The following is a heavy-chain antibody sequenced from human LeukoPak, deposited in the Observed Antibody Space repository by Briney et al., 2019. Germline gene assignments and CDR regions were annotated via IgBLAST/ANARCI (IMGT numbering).Heavy chain of an antibody. CDR1: GGSFSGYY. J-gene: IGHJ4*02. Sequence: PSETLSLTCAVYGGSFSGYYWSWIRQPPGKGLEWIGEINHSGSTNYNPSLKSRVTISVDTSKNQFSLKLSSVTAADTAVYYCARLGYCSSTSCLYYFEYWGQGTLVTVSS. D-gene: IGHD2-2*01. V-gene: IGHV4-34*01. CDR2: INHSGST. CDR3: ARLGYCSSTSCLYYFEY.